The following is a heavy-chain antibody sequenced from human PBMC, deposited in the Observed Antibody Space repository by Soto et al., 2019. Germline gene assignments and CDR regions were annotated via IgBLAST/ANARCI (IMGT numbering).Heavy chain of an antibody. Sequence: PSETLSLTCTVSGGSISSYYWSWIRQPPGKGLEWIGYIYYSGSTNYNPSLKSRVTISVDTSKNQFSLKLSSVTAADTAVYYCARDHPPGITGTGGMDVWGQGTTVTVSS. CDR3: ARDHPPGITGTGGMDV. CDR2: IYYSGST. D-gene: IGHD1-20*01. J-gene: IGHJ6*02. CDR1: GGSISSYY. V-gene: IGHV4-59*01.